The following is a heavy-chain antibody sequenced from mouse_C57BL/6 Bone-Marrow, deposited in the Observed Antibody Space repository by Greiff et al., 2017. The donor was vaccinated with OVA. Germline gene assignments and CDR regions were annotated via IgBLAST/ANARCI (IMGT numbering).Heavy chain of an antibody. CDR3: ARSGEDSSGYLCPYYAMDY. CDR2: IDPNSGGT. J-gene: IGHJ4*01. Sequence: QVQLKQPGAELVKPGASVKLSCKASGYTFTSYWMHWVKQRPGRGLEWIGRIDPNSGGTKYNEKFKSKATLTVDKPSSTAYMQLSSLTSEDSAVYYCARSGEDSSGYLCPYYAMDYWGQGTSVTVSS. V-gene: IGHV1-72*01. D-gene: IGHD3-2*02. CDR1: GYTFTSYW.